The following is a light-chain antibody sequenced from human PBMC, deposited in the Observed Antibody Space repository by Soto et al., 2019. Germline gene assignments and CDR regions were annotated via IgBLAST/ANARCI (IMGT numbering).Light chain of an antibody. V-gene: IGKV3-11*01. Sequence: EIVLTQSPATLSLSPGERATLCCRASQNVSSYLAWYQQKPGQAPRLLIYDASNRATGIPARFSGSGSGTDFTLTISSLEPEDFAVYYCQQRSNWPPVFGGGTKVEIK. J-gene: IGKJ4*01. CDR1: QNVSSY. CDR2: DAS. CDR3: QQRSNWPPV.